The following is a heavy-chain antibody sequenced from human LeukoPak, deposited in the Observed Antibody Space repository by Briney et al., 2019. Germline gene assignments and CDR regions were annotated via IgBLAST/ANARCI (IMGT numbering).Heavy chain of an antibody. J-gene: IGHJ4*02. CDR2: MNPNSGNT. D-gene: IGHD3-22*01. CDR1: GYTFTSYD. V-gene: IGHV1-8*01. CDR3: ARVNSITMILVVIPTYYFDY. Sequence: ASVKVSCKASGYTFTSYDINWVRQATGQGLEWMGWMNPNSGNTGYAQKFQGRVTMTRNTSISTAYMELSSLRSEDTAVYNCARVNSITMILVVIPTYYFDYWGQGPLGTVSS.